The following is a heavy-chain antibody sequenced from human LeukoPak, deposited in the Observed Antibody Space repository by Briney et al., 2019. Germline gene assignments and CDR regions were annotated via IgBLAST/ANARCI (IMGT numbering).Heavy chain of an antibody. Sequence: SETLSLTCTVSGGSISSYYWSWIRQHPGKGLEWIGYIYYSGSTYYNPSLKSRVTISVDTPKNQFSLKLSSVTAADTAVYYCARGTGYSGSYLGAFDIWGQGTMVTVSS. J-gene: IGHJ3*02. CDR1: GGSISSYY. V-gene: IGHV4-59*06. D-gene: IGHD1-26*01. CDR2: IYYSGST. CDR3: ARGTGYSGSYLGAFDI.